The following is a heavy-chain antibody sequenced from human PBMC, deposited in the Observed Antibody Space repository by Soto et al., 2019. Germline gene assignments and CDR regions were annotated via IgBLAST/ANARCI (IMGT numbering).Heavy chain of an antibody. V-gene: IGHV1-46*01. CDR2: INPSGGIT. Sequence: GASVKVSCKASGYTLTSYYLHWARQAPGQGPEWMRIINPSGGITNDAQKFQDRVTMTSDTSTSTVYMELSSLRSEDTAVYYCARGISTTRYYYYYGMDVWGQGTTVTVSS. CDR1: GYTLTSYY. CDR3: ARGISTTRYYYYYGMDV. D-gene: IGHD2-2*01. J-gene: IGHJ6*02.